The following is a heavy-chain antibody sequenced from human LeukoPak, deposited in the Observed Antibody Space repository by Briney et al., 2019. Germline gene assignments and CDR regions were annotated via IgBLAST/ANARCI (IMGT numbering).Heavy chain of an antibody. V-gene: IGHV1-69*04. CDR1: GGTFSSYA. Sequence: GASVKVSCKASGGTFSSYAISWVRQAPGQGLEWMGRIIPFLGTANYAQKFQGRVTITADTSTSTAYMELSSLRSGDTAVYYCARNYDPYQAGIDYWGQGTLVTVSS. J-gene: IGHJ4*02. CDR2: IIPFLGTA. CDR3: ARNYDPYQAGIDY. D-gene: IGHD1-7*01.